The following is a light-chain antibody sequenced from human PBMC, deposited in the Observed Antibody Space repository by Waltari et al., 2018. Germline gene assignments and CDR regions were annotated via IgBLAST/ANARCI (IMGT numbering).Light chain of an antibody. V-gene: IGKV1-27*01. CDR1: PGISNS. J-gene: IGKJ1*01. Sequence: DIQMTQSPSSLSASVGDRVTITCRASPGISNSLAWYQQKPGRVPKLLIYAASTLHSGVPSRFSGSGSGTDFTLTISSLQPEDVATYYCQRYNSAPWTFGQGTKVEIK. CDR2: AAS. CDR3: QRYNSAPWT.